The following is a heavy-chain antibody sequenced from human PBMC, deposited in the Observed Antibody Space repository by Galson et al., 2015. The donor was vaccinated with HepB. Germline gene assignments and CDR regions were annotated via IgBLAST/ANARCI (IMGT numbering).Heavy chain of an antibody. V-gene: IGHV3-64D*06. J-gene: IGHJ4*02. CDR1: GFTFSSYA. CDR2: ISSDGGST. CDR3: VKEIYDSSGYEFDY. D-gene: IGHD3-22*01. Sequence: SLRLSCAASGFTFSSYAMHWVRQAPGKGLEYVSAISSDGGSTYYADSVKGRFTISRDNSKNTLYLRMSSLRAEDTAMYYCVKEIYDSSGYEFDYWGQGTLVTVSS.